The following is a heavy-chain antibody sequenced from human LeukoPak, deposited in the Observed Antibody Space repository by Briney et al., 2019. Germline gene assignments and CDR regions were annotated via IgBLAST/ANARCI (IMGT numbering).Heavy chain of an antibody. V-gene: IGHV3-30-3*01. CDR1: GFTFSSYA. CDR3: AREYGGYGTLSGPFDP. D-gene: IGHD5-12*01. CDR2: ISYDGSNK. J-gene: IGHJ5*02. Sequence: GGSLRLSCAASGFTFSSYAMHWVRQAPGKGLEWVAVISYDGSNKYYADSVKGRFTISRDNSKNTLYLQMNSLRAEDTAVYYCAREYGGYGTLSGPFDPWGQGTLVTVSS.